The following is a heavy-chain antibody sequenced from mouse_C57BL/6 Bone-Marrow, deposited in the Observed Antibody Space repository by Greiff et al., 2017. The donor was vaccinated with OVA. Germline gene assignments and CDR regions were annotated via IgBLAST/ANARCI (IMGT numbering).Heavy chain of an antibody. CDR3: ASPGNWSAMDY. CDR2: IWSGGST. Sequence: QVQLQQSGPGLVQPSQSLSITCTVSGFSLTSYGVHWVRQSPGKGLEWRGVIWSGGSTDYNAAFISRLSISKDNSKSQVFFKMNILQADDTAIYYCASPGNWSAMDYWGQGTSVTVSS. J-gene: IGHJ4*01. D-gene: IGHD2-1*01. CDR1: GFSLTSYG. V-gene: IGHV2-2*01.